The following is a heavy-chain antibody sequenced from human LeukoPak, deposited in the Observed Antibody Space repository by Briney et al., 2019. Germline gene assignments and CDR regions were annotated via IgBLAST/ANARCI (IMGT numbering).Heavy chain of an antibody. D-gene: IGHD6-25*01. CDR3: ARGQRLFNWFAP. Sequence: SETLSLTCAVSGGSFSGHLWTWLRQSPRKGLEWIGDVNHSGVTRYNPSLRSRLLIFADASKRHLYLNLTSVTAADTALYFCARGQRLFNWFAPWGQGTLVTVSA. CDR2: VNHSGVT. V-gene: IGHV4-34*01. J-gene: IGHJ5*02. CDR1: GGSFSGHL.